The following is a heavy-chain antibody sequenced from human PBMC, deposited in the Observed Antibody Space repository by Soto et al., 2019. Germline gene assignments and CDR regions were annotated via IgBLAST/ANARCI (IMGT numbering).Heavy chain of an antibody. D-gene: IGHD5-18*01. CDR2: INPNGGST. CDR3: ATSVNSAMAFDY. J-gene: IGHJ4*02. Sequence: ASVKVSCKASGYTFTHYYMHWVRQAPGQGLVWMGIINPNGGSTTYAQRFRAGFTMTRDTSTSTVYMELSSLRSEDSAVYYCATSVNSAMAFDYWGQGTLVTVSS. CDR1: GYTFTHYY. V-gene: IGHV1-46*01.